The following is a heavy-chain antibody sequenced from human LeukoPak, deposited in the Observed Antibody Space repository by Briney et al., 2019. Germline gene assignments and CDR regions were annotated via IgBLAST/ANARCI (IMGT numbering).Heavy chain of an antibody. J-gene: IGHJ4*02. V-gene: IGHV3-23*01. D-gene: IGHD3-22*01. CDR1: GFTFSSYA. CDR3: AKSAHKYYYDSSGPFDY. Sequence: PGGSLRLSCAASGFTFSSYAMSWVRQAPGKGLEWVSAISGSGGSTYYADSVKGRFTISRDNSKNTLYLQMNSLRAEDTAVYYRAKSAHKYYYDSSGPFDYWGQGTLVTVSS. CDR2: ISGSGGST.